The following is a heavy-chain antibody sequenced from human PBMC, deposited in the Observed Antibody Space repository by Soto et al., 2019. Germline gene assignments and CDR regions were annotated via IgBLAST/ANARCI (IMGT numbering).Heavy chain of an antibody. Sequence: SVKVSCKASGGTFSSYAISWVRQAPGQGLEWMGGIIPIFGTANYAQKFQGRVTITADESTSTAYMELSSLRSEDTAFFYCAREDCTNGVCYTNWFDPWGQGTLVTVS. J-gene: IGHJ5*02. CDR1: GGTFSSYA. V-gene: IGHV1-69*13. CDR3: AREDCTNGVCYTNWFDP. CDR2: IIPIFGTA. D-gene: IGHD2-8*01.